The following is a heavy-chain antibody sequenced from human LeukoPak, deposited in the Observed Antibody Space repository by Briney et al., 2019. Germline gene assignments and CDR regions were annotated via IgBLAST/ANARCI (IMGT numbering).Heavy chain of an antibody. CDR2: IYPGDSDT. J-gene: IGHJ4*02. Sequence: GESLKISCQVSGYIFTNYWIVWVRQMPGKGLERMGIIYPGDSDTKYSPSFQGQVTFSADKSINIVYLQWSSLKASDTAMYYCARQGTGYSFDYWGQGTLVTVSS. D-gene: IGHD2-8*02. CDR1: GYIFTNYW. V-gene: IGHV5-51*01. CDR3: ARQGTGYSFDY.